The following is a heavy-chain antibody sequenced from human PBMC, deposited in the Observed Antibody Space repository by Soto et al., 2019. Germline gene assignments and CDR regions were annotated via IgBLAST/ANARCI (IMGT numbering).Heavy chain of an antibody. CDR2: INHSGST. D-gene: IGHD7-27*01. J-gene: IGHJ4*02. V-gene: IGHV4-34*01. Sequence: QVQLQQWGAGLLKPSETLSLTCAVYGGSFSGYYWNWIRQPPGKGLEWIGEINHSGSTNYNPSLKSRVTISVYTSKNQFSLKLSSVTAADTAVYYCARGWGRIFDYWGQGTLVTVSS. CDR3: ARGWGRIFDY. CDR1: GGSFSGYY.